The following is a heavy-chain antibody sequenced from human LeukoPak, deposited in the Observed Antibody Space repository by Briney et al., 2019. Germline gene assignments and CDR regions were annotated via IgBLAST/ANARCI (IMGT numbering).Heavy chain of an antibody. CDR3: ARDLVTFTGYYGSGTYVNCFDP. Sequence: SQTLSLTCTVSGGSISSYHWSWIRHSAGKGLEWIGRMYISGTTDYNPSLKSRVTMSVDTSKNQFSLKLTSVTAADTAVYYCARDLVTFTGYYGSGTYVNCFDPWGQGTLVTVSS. V-gene: IGHV4-4*07. J-gene: IGHJ5*02. D-gene: IGHD3-10*01. CDR1: GGSISSYH. CDR2: MYISGTT.